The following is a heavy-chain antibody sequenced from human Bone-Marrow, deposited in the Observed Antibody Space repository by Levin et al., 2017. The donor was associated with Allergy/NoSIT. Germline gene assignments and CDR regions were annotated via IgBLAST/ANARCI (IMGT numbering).Heavy chain of an antibody. V-gene: IGHV3-53*01. Sequence: GGSLRLSCAASGFSVATNYMSWVRQAPGKGLEWLSVIHSGGSIWYIDSVKGRFSVSRDSSSNTLYLQMSTLRVEDTAVYYCAKPKRLCGPHCSFAFDHWGQGTLVTVSS. CDR2: IHSGGSI. D-gene: IGHD2-21*02. CDR1: GFSVATNY. CDR3: AKPKRLCGPHCSFAFDH. J-gene: IGHJ4*02.